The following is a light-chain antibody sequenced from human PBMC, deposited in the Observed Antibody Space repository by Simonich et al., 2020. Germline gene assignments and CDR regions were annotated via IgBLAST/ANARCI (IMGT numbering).Light chain of an antibody. Sequence: DIVMTQSPDSLAVSLGERATINCKSSQSVLYSSNNKNYLAWYQQKPGQPPKLLIYWASTRESGVPDRFSGSGSGTDLTLTISSLQAEDVAGYYCQQYYSTPRTFGQGTKVEIK. V-gene: IGKV4-1*01. J-gene: IGKJ1*01. CDR3: QQYYSTPRT. CDR2: WAS. CDR1: QSVLYSSNNKNY.